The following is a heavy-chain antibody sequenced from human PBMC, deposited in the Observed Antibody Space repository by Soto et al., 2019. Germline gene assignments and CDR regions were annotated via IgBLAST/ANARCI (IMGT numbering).Heavy chain of an antibody. CDR3: ARHEGWTGPDQ. J-gene: IGHJ5*02. D-gene: IGHD2-8*02. CDR2: IFHDGNT. V-gene: IGHV4-4*02. CDR1: CDSIGSGGW. Sequence: SEILSLTCTVSCDSIGSGGWWSWVRQPPGKGLEWIAEIFHDGNTNYSPSLKSRVTISVDKSQNQFSLNVYSVTAADTAVYYCARHEGWTGPDQWGQGTLVTVSS.